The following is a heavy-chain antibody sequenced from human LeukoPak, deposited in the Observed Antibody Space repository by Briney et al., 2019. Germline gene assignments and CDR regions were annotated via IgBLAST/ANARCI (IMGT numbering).Heavy chain of an antibody. V-gene: IGHV3-23*01. CDR3: AVLAVPAVGY. CDR1: GFTFINYG. D-gene: IGHD2-15*01. CDR2: IRASGDRT. J-gene: IGHJ4*02. Sequence: GGSLRLSCVVSGFTFINYGMSWVRQAPGKGLEWVSTIRASGDRTYYAESVKGRFTMSGDKSKNTLYLQMSNLRAEDMAVYHCAVLAVPAVGYWGQGTLVIVSS.